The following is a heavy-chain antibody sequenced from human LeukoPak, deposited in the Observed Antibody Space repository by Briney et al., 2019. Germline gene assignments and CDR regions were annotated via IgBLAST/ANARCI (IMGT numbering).Heavy chain of an antibody. CDR1: GGSISSGSYY. D-gene: IGHD3-10*01. J-gene: IGHJ4*02. CDR3: AREMVMVRGVESFDY. V-gene: IGHV4-61*02. Sequence: PSETLSLTCTVAGGSISSGSYYWGWLRQPGGRGREWVGRIYASGSTNYNPSVKRRVTISEDTAKNQCSLKRRAVTAPDTAVYYCAREMVMVRGVESFDYWGQGTLVTVSS. CDR2: IYASGST.